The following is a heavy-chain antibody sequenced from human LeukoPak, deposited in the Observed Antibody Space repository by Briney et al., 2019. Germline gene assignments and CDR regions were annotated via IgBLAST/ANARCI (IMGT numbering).Heavy chain of an antibody. D-gene: IGHD5/OR15-5a*01. J-gene: IGHJ4*02. Sequence: SVKVSCTASGGTFTSYAISWVRQAPGQGLEWMGGIIPIFGTANYAQKLQSRVTITTDESTSTAYMELSSLRSEDTAVYYCARNPIFDSAFDYWGQGTLVSVSS. CDR2: IIPIFGTA. CDR3: ARNPIFDSAFDY. V-gene: IGHV1-69*05. CDR1: GGTFTSYA.